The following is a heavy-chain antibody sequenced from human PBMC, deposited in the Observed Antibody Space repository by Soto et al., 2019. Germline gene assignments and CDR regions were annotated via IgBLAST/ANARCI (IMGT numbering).Heavy chain of an antibody. CDR2: ISSSSSYI. J-gene: IGHJ6*02. Sequence: GGSMRLSCGASGFTFSSYSMNWVRQAPGKGLEWVSSISSSSSYIYYADSVKGRFTISRDNAKNSLYLQMNSLRAEDTAVYYCARDVGPPHYYYYGMDVWGQGTTVTV. V-gene: IGHV3-21*01. CDR3: ARDVGPPHYYYYGMDV. CDR1: GFTFSSYS.